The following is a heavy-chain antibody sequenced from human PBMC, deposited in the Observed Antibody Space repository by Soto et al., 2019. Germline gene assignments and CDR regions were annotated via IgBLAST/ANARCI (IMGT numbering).Heavy chain of an antibody. V-gene: IGHV3-21*01. CDR2: ISSSSTYI. CDR1: GFTFSSYS. Sequence: EVQLVESGGGLVKPGGSLRLSCAASGFTFSSYSMHWVRQAPGKGLQWVSSISSSSTYIYYADSVKGRFTISRDNAKNSLYLQMNSLRAEDTAVYYCARGTNYYDSSVYYGYWGQGTLVTVSS. J-gene: IGHJ4*02. CDR3: ARGTNYYDSSVYYGY. D-gene: IGHD3-22*01.